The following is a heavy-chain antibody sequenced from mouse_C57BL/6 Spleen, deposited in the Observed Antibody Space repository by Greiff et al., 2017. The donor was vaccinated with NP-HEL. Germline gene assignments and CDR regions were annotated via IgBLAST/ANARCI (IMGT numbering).Heavy chain of an antibody. CDR3: TRGGSNFYYFDY. Sequence: QVQLQQSGAELVRPGASVTLSCKASGYTFTDYEMHWVKQTPVHGLEWIGAIDPETGGTAYNQKFKGKAILTADKSSSTAYMELRSLTSEDSAVYYCTRGGSNFYYFDYWGKGTTLTVSS. CDR1: GYTFTDYE. CDR2: IDPETGGT. D-gene: IGHD1-1*01. J-gene: IGHJ2*01. V-gene: IGHV1-15*01.